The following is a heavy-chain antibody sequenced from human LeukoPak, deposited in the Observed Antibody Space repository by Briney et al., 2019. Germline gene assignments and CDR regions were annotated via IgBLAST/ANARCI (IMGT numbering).Heavy chain of an antibody. CDR1: GFTFSSYA. J-gene: IGHJ4*02. V-gene: IGHV3-7*03. D-gene: IGHD3-22*01. CDR3: ATPLDYYDRSDSHQGGD. CDR2: IKHDGSEK. Sequence: GGSLRLSCAASGFTFSSYAMSWVRQAPGKGLEWVANIKHDGSEKNYVDSVKGRFTISRDNAKNSLYLQMNSLRAEDTAVYYCATPLDYYDRSDSHQGGDWGQGTLVTVSS.